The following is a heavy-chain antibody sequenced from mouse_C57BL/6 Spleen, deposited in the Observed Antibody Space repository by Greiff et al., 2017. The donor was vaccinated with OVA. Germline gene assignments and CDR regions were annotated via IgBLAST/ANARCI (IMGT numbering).Heavy chain of an antibody. J-gene: IGHJ3*01. CDR3: AQTDSTGYSFAY. CDR2: LWWDDDK. CDR1: GFSLSTFGMG. V-gene: IGHV8-8*01. Sequence: QVQLKESGPGILQPSQTLSLSCTSSGFSLSTFGMGVGWIRQPSGQGLDWLAHLWWDDDKYYNPALKSRLTVSKETTKNQVFLKIANVDTADTATDYCAQTDSTGYSFAYWGQGTLVTVSA. D-gene: IGHD3-2*02.